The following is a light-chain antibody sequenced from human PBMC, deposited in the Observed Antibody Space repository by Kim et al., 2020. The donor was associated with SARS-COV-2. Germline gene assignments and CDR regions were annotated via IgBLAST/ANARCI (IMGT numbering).Light chain of an antibody. CDR3: QIWDNDKFI. Sequence: SVALGQTAGIACGGDNIGRKNVHWYQQRPGQAPVLVLYMDNNRPSGIPERISGSNSGNTAILTISRAQAGDEADYYCQIWDNDKFIFGGGTQLTVL. CDR1: NIGRKN. J-gene: IGLJ2*01. V-gene: IGLV3-9*01. CDR2: MDN.